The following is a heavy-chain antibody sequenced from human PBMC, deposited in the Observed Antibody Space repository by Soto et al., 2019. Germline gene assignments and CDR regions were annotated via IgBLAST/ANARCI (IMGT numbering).Heavy chain of an antibody. CDR1: GYTFTSYG. V-gene: IGHV1-3*01. D-gene: IGHD2-2*01. CDR3: ARVYCSSTSCYVHYNGMDV. J-gene: IGHJ6*02. Sequence: ASVKVSCKASGYTFTSYGVSWVRQAPGQRLEWMGWINAGNGNTKYPQKFQGRVTITRDTSASTAYMELSSLRSEDTAVYYCARVYCSSTSCYVHYNGMDVWGQGTTVTVSS. CDR2: INAGNGNT.